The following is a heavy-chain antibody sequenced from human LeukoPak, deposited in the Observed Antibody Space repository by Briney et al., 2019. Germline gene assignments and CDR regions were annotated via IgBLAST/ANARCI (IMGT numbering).Heavy chain of an antibody. D-gene: IGHD4-11*01. Sequence: SETLSLTCTVSGGSISSSSYYWGWIRQPPGKGLEWIGSIYYSGSTYYNPSLKSRVTISVDRSKNQFSLKLSSVTAADTAVYYCARVKGYSNYVFDYWGQGTLVTVSS. CDR1: GGSISSSSYY. V-gene: IGHV4-39*07. CDR3: ARVKGYSNYVFDY. CDR2: IYYSGST. J-gene: IGHJ4*02.